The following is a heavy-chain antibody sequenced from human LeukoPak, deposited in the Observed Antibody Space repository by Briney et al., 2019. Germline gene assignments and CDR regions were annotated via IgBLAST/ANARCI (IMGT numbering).Heavy chain of an antibody. J-gene: IGHJ6*03. CDR2: IKPSSGGT. CDR3: ARDTRLGSSGSYYYYYMDV. V-gene: IGHV1-2*02. CDR1: GYTFTGYY. Sequence: ASVKVSCKASGYTFTGYYIHWVRQAPGQGLEWMGWIKPSSGGTNYAQNFQGRVTMTRDTSISTAYMELSRLRSDDTAVYYCARDTRLGSSGSYYYYYMDVWGKGTTVTVSS. D-gene: IGHD3-22*01.